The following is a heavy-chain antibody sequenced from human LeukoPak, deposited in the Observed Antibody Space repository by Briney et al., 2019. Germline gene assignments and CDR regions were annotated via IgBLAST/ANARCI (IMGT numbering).Heavy chain of an antibody. J-gene: IGHJ4*02. Sequence: PSETLSLTCTVSGGSISSSSYYWGWIRQPPGKGLEWIGSIYYSGSIYYNPSLKSRVTISVDTSKNQFSLKLSSVTAADTALYYCASIEVAATNFDYWGQGTLVTVSS. CDR2: IYYSGSI. D-gene: IGHD6-19*01. CDR3: ASIEVAATNFDY. CDR1: GGSISSSSYY. V-gene: IGHV4-39*01.